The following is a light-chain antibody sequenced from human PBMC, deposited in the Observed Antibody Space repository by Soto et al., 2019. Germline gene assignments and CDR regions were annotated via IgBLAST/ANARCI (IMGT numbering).Light chain of an antibody. V-gene: IGKV3-20*01. CDR3: QQYGSSPGVT. J-gene: IGKJ5*01. Sequence: IVLTQSPGTLSLSPGERATLSCRASQSVSSSYLAWYQQKPGQAPRLLIYGASSRATGIPDRFSASGSGTDFTLTISRLEPEDFAVYYCQQYGSSPGVTFGQGTRLEIK. CDR1: QSVSSSY. CDR2: GAS.